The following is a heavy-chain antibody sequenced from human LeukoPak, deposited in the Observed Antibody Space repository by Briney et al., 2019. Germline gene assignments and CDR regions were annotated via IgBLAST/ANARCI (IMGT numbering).Heavy chain of an antibody. CDR1: GFTFDDYA. Sequence: SLRLSCAASGFTFDDYAMLWVRQAPGKGLEWVSGISWNSGGIGYADSVKGRFTISRDNAKNSLYLQMNSLRADDTALYYCAKGKKMTVAGLFDYWGQGTLVTVSS. D-gene: IGHD6-19*01. CDR2: ISWNSGGI. J-gene: IGHJ4*02. CDR3: AKGKKMTVAGLFDY. V-gene: IGHV3-9*01.